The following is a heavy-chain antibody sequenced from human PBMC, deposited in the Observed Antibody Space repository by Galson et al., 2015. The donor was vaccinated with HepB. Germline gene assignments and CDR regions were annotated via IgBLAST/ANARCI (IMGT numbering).Heavy chain of an antibody. CDR1: GFTFSSYG. J-gene: IGHJ4*02. CDR3: AKDGHYYDSSGYYWGYYYFDY. CDR2: ISYDGSNK. D-gene: IGHD3-22*01. V-gene: IGHV3-30*18. Sequence: SLRLSCAASGFTFSSYGMHWARQAPGKGLEWVAVISYDGSNKYYANSVKGRFTISRDNSKNTLYLQMNSLRAEDTAVYYCAKDGHYYDSSGYYWGYYYFDYWVQGTLVTVSS.